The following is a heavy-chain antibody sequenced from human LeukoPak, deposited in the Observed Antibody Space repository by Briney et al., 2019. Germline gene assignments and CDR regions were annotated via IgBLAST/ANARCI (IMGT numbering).Heavy chain of an antibody. Sequence: PSETLSLTCNVSGVSISSSNYYWGWIRQPPGKGLEWIGNFYYGGNNFFYYTGSTNYNPSLKSRVTISIDTSKNHFSLRLSSVTAADTAVYYCARDGDYISPPAWGQGTLVTVSS. J-gene: IGHJ4*02. CDR3: ARDGDYISPPA. CDR1: GVSISSSNYY. D-gene: IGHD4-17*01. CDR2: FYYGGNNFFYYTGST. V-gene: IGHV4-39*07.